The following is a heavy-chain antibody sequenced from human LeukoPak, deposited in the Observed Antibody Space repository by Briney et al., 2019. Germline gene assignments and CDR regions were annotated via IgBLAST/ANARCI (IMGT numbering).Heavy chain of an antibody. J-gene: IGHJ5*02. CDR2: ISYDGSHK. V-gene: IGHV3-30*03. CDR1: GFTFSSFG. D-gene: IGHD3-3*01. CDR3: AMLAYCCITIFGVPWFDP. Sequence: QSGGSLRLSCVASGFTFSSFGMHWVRQAPGKGLEWVAVISYDGSHKDYADSVKGRFTISRDNSKNTLYLQMNSLRAGDTAVYYCAMLAYCCITIFGVPWFDPWGQGTLVTVSS.